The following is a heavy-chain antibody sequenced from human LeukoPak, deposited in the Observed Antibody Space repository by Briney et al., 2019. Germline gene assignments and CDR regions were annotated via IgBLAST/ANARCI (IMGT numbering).Heavy chain of an antibody. V-gene: IGHV4-4*02. J-gene: IGHJ6*02. CDR1: GGSISSSNW. CDR2: IYHSGST. CDR3: ARALVYGDYPPYYYYGMDV. Sequence: SETLSLTCAVSGGSISSSNWWSWVRQPPGKGLEWIGEIYHSGSTNYNPSLKSRVTISVDKSKNQFSLKLSSVTAADTAVYYCARALVYGDYPPYYYYGMDVWGQGTTVTVSS. D-gene: IGHD4-17*01.